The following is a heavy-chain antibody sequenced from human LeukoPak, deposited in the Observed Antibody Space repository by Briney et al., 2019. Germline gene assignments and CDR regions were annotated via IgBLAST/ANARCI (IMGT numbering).Heavy chain of an antibody. CDR1: GFTFSSYW. V-gene: IGHV3-7*01. Sequence: GGSLRLSCAASGFTFSSYWMSWVRQAPGKGLEWVANIKQDGSEKYYVDSVKGRFTISRDNAKNSLYLQMNSLRAEDTAVYYCARDPRGYSGYDFASPYFDYWGQGTLVTVSS. CDR3: ARDPRGYSGYDFASPYFDY. CDR2: IKQDGSEK. D-gene: IGHD5-12*01. J-gene: IGHJ4*02.